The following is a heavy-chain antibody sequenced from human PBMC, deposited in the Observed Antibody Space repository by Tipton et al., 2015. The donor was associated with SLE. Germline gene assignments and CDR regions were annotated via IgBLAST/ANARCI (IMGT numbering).Heavy chain of an antibody. J-gene: IGHJ5*02. D-gene: IGHD6-13*01. CDR1: GGSFSGYY. Sequence: TLSLTCAVYGGSFSGYYWSWIRQPPGKGLEWIGEINHSGSTNYNPSLKSRVTISVDTSKNQFSLKLSSVTAADTAVYYCARGTLTQGRIAAAGWNWFDPWGQGTLVTVSS. CDR3: ARGTLTQGRIAAAGWNWFDP. CDR2: INHSGST. V-gene: IGHV4-34*01.